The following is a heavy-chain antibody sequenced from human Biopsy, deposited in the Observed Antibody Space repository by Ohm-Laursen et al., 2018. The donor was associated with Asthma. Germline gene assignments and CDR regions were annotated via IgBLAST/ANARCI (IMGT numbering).Heavy chain of an antibody. CDR1: GYTFNSAG. V-gene: IGHV1-18*01. D-gene: IGHD3-10*01. Sequence: ASVKVSCNTSGYTFNSAGITWVRQAPGQGLEWMGWISVYNGNTKVAQKLQDRVTMISDTSTSTAYMELRSLRSDDTAVYFCARAVDYSHYYGIDVWGQGTTVTVS. J-gene: IGHJ6*02. CDR3: ARAVDYSHYYGIDV. CDR2: ISVYNGNT.